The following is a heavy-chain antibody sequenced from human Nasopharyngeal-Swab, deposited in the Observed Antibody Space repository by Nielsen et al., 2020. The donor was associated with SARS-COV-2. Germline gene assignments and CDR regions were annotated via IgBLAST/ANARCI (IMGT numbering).Heavy chain of an antibody. CDR2: TYYGSKWYN. V-gene: IGHV6-1*01. CDR3: ARGFLQTGFDY. CDR1: GDSVSSNNVG. Sequence: SQTLSLTCAISGDSVSSNNVGWKWLRQSPSRGLEWLVRTYYGSKWYNHYAPSVKSRVTIKPDTAKNPFSLQMDSVTPEDSAVYYCARGFLQTGFDYWGQGTLVTVSS. D-gene: IGHD3-9*01. J-gene: IGHJ4*02.